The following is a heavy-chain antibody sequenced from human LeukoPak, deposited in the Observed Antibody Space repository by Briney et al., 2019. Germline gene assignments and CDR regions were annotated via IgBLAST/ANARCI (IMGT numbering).Heavy chain of an antibody. J-gene: IGHJ5*02. Sequence: GGSLRLSCAASGFTLSYYWMHWVRQGPGKGLVWVSTINGDGSSTNYADSVKGRFTISRDNTKNTLYLEMNSLRVEDTAVYYCARDPRNKGFDPWGQGTLVTVSS. CDR3: ARDPRNKGFDP. CDR1: GFTLSYYW. CDR2: INGDGSST. D-gene: IGHD1/OR15-1a*01. V-gene: IGHV3-74*01.